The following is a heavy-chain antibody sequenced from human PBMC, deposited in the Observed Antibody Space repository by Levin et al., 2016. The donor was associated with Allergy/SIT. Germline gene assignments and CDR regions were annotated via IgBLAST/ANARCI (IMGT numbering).Heavy chain of an antibody. D-gene: IGHD1/OR15-1a*01. CDR3: ASGTTGTYF. CDR2: ISGSGGST. CDR1: GFIFSNYW. V-gene: IGHV3-23*01. J-gene: IGHJ4*02. Sequence: GESLKISCAPSGFIFSNYWMSWVRQAPGQGLEWVSGISGSGGSTYYTDSVKGRFTISRDNSKNTLYLQIDSLRAEDTAVYHCASGTTGTYFWGQGTLVTVSS.